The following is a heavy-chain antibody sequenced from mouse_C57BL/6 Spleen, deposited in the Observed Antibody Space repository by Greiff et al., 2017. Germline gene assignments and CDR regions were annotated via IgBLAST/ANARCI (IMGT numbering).Heavy chain of an antibody. Sequence: EVMLVESGGGLVQPGGSLSLSCAASGFTFTDYYMSWVRQPPGKALEWLGFIRNKANGYTTEYSASVKGRFTISRDNSQSILYLQMNAMRAEDSATYYCARIYYGKGNFDVWGTGTTVTVSS. CDR1: GFTFTDYY. D-gene: IGHD2-1*01. CDR3: ARIYYGKGNFDV. J-gene: IGHJ1*03. CDR2: IRNKANGYTT. V-gene: IGHV7-3*01.